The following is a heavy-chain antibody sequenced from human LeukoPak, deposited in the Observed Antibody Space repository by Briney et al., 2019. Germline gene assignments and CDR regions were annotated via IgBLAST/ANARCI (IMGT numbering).Heavy chain of an antibody. D-gene: IGHD5-12*01. CDR3: ARLTWITDY. J-gene: IGHJ4*02. Sequence: SETLSLTCTVSGGSISSSSSFWGWVRQPPGKGLEWIGHIKNGGSPNYNPPLKSRVTISLDTSKNQFSLTVSSETAADTAVYYCARLTWITDYWGQGTLVTVSS. V-gene: IGHV4-39*01. CDR2: IKNGGSP. CDR1: GGSISSSSSF.